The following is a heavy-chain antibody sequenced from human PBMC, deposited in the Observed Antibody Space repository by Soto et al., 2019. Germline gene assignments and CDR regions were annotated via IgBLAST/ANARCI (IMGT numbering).Heavy chain of an antibody. V-gene: IGHV1-3*04. J-gene: IGHJ5*01. CDR3: ARASCILRGVSSWCDS. Sequence: QVQLVQSGAEVKQPGASVKVSCQVSGYSFTDCALHWVRQAPGQRLEWMGWINTGNGNTKYSVNFWGGVLFNRDTSERTAHMELSSLRSYDTAVYYCARASCILRGVSSWCDSWGQGILFSVSS. CDR1: GYSFTDCA. CDR2: INTGNGNT. D-gene: IGHD3-10*01.